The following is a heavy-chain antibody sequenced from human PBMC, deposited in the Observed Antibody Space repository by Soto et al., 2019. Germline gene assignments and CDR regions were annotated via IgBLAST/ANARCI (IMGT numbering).Heavy chain of an antibody. Sequence: QVQLVQAGAEVKKPGSSVKVSCKTSGVSFNNNGIGWVRQAPGHGLEWMGGVSPPFRTSNYARKFQGRISITADATKGTVNMELSSLTSEDTAQYYCARVLYYGSGSYSPYGMAVWGQGTTVTVSS. V-gene: IGHV1-69*01. D-gene: IGHD3-10*01. CDR2: VSPPFRTS. CDR1: GVSFNNNG. CDR3: ARVLYYGSGSYSPYGMAV. J-gene: IGHJ6*02.